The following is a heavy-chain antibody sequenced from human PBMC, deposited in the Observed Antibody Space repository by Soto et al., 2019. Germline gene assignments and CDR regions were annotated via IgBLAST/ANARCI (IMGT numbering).Heavy chain of an antibody. D-gene: IGHD6-13*01. CDR1: GFSLSTSVVG. CDR3: AHRRSSSWYRGAIFDY. CDR2: IYWNDDK. J-gene: IGHJ4*02. V-gene: IGHV2-5*01. Sequence: SGPTLVNPTQTLTLTCTFSGFSLSTSVVGMGWIRQPPGKALDWLALIYWNDDKRYSPSLKSRLTITKDTSKNQVVLTMTNMDPVDTATYYCAHRRSSSWYRGAIFDYWGQGTLVTVSS.